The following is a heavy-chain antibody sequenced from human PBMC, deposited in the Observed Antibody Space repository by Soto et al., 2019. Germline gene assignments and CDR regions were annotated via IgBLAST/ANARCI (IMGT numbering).Heavy chain of an antibody. Sequence: GGSLRLSCAASGFTFSSYAMHWVRQAPGKGLEWVAVISYDGSNKYYADSVKGRFTISRDNSKNTLYLQMNSLRAEDTAVYYCARDYTADFWSGPVGGYWGQGTLVTVSS. J-gene: IGHJ4*02. D-gene: IGHD3-3*01. CDR3: ARDYTADFWSGPVGGY. CDR2: ISYDGSNK. CDR1: GFTFSSYA. V-gene: IGHV3-30-3*01.